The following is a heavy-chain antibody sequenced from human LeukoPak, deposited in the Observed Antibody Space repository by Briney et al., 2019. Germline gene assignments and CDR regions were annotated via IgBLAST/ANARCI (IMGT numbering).Heavy chain of an antibody. CDR1: GDSITRNTYY. J-gene: IGHJ4*02. CDR3: ARDSEWLRRGFDY. Sequence: PSETLSLTCNVSGDSITRNTYYWAWIRQPPGKGLEWIGSVYHSGATYYNPSLKSRITMSVDTSKDQFSLDLTSITAADTAVYYCARDSEWLRRGFDYWGQGILVTVSS. D-gene: IGHD5-12*01. CDR2: VYHSGAT. V-gene: IGHV4-39*07.